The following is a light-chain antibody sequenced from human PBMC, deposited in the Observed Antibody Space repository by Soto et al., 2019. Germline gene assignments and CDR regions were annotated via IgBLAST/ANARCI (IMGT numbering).Light chain of an antibody. V-gene: IGKV3-15*01. CDR1: QSVTDS. CDR3: QQYNNWPPKIT. Sequence: EIVMTQSPASLSVSPGERVTLSCRASQSVTDSLAWYQQKPGQAPKLLIYGASTRASGLPARFSGSGSGTEYTLTISSLQSEDFAVYYCQQYNNWPPKITFGGGTKVEIK. J-gene: IGKJ4*01. CDR2: GAS.